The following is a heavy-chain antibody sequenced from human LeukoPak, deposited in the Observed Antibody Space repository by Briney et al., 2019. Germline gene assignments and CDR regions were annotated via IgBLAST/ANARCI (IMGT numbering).Heavy chain of an antibody. Sequence: GGSLRLSCVASGFIFEDYGMDWVRQVPGKGLEWVSSINWNGAGTTYAESVKGRFTISRDNSKNTLYLQMNSLRAEDTAVYYCARRAGAYSHPYDYWGQGTLVTVSS. V-gene: IGHV3-20*04. CDR2: INWNGAGT. J-gene: IGHJ4*02. D-gene: IGHD4/OR15-4a*01. CDR3: ARRAGAYSHPYDY. CDR1: GFIFEDYG.